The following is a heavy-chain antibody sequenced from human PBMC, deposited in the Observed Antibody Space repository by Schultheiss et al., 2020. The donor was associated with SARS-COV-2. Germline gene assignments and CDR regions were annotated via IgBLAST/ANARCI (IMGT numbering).Heavy chain of an antibody. J-gene: IGHJ4*02. V-gene: IGHV4-59*12. CDR1: GGSISSYY. Sequence: SETLSLTCTVSGGSISSYYWSWIRQPPGKGLEWIGYIYYSGSTYYNPSLKSRVTISVDTSKNQFSLKLSSVTAADTAVYYCASGRPGTPYYFDYWGQGTLVTVSS. CDR3: ASGRPGTPYYFDY. D-gene: IGHD1-7*01. CDR2: IYYSGST.